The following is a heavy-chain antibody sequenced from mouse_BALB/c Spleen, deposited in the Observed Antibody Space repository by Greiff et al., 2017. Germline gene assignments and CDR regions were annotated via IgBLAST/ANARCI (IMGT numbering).Heavy chain of an antibody. V-gene: IGHV5-6-5*01. CDR3: ARGSVDYWYFDV. CDR2: ISSGGST. J-gene: IGHJ1*01. CDR1: GFTFSSYA. Sequence: EVQLVESGGGLVKPGGSLKLSCAASGFTFSSYAMSWVRQTPEKRLEWVASISSGGSTYYPDSVKGRFTISRDNASNILYLQMSSLRSEDTAMYYCARGSVDYWYFDVWGAGTTVTVSS.